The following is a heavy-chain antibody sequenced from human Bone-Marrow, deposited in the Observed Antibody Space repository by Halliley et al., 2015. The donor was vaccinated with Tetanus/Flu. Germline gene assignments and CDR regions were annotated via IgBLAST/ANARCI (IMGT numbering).Heavy chain of an antibody. CDR3: ARDEGIAVAQFDK. D-gene: IGHD6-13*01. J-gene: IGHJ4*01. CDR2: IHHSGST. Sequence: GLVKPSETLSLTCTVFSGSIINYSWSWMRQPPGKGLEWIGYIHHSGSTYYAPSLTSRVTISTDTPRNQFSLTLHSVTTADTAVYYCARDEGIAVAQFDKWGRGTLVTVSS. CDR1: SGSIINYS. V-gene: IGHV4-59*01.